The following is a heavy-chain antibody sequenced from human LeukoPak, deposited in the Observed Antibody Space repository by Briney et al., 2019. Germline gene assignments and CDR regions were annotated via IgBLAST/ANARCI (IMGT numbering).Heavy chain of an antibody. CDR2: ISSSSSTI. D-gene: IGHD6-13*01. J-gene: IGHJ4*02. CDR3: ASSGSSWPYYFDY. V-gene: IGHV3-48*04. Sequence: GGSLRLSCAASGFTFSSYSMNWVRQAPGKGLEWVSYISSSSSTIYYADSVKGRFTISRDNAKNSLYLQMNSLRAEDTAVYYCASSGSSWPYYFDYWGQGTLVTVSS. CDR1: GFTFSSYS.